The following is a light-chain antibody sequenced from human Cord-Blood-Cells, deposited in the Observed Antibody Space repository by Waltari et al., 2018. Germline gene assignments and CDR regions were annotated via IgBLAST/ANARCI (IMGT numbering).Light chain of an antibody. V-gene: IGKV3D-20*01. CDR3: QQYGSSPRT. CDR2: DAS. Sequence: VLTPSPATLSLSPGERATLSCGASQSGSSSYLAWYQQKPGLAPRLPIYDASSRATGIPDRFSGSGSGTDFTLTISRLEPEDFAVYYCQQYGSSPRTFGQGTKVEIK. J-gene: IGKJ1*01. CDR1: QSGSSSY.